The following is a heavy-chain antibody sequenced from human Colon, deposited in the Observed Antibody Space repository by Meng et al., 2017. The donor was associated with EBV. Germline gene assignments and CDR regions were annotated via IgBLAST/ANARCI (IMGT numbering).Heavy chain of an antibody. V-gene: IGHV7-4-1*02. CDR3: ARGGNFDP. D-gene: IGHD2/OR15-2a*01. J-gene: IGHJ5*02. Sequence: VQVVLSGSELKKPGASVKVSCKASGYNFSTYTVNWVRQAHGRGLEWMGWISTNTGTPTYTQCFTGRFVFSLDTSVSTAYLQISSLKAEDTAVYYCARGGNFDPWGQGTLVTVSS. CDR2: ISTNTGTP. CDR1: GYNFSTYT.